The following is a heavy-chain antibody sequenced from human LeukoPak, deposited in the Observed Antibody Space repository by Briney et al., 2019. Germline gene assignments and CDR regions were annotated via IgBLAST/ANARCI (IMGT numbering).Heavy chain of an antibody. V-gene: IGHV4-34*01. CDR1: GGSLSGYY. J-gene: IGHJ4*02. Sequence: PSETLSLTCAVYGGSLSGYYWSWIRQPPGKGLEWIGEINHRGSTNYNPSLKSRVTISVDTSKNQFSLKLSSVTAADTAVYYCARTSWLQSSFYFEYWGQGALVTVSS. D-gene: IGHD5-24*01. CDR2: INHRGST. CDR3: ARTSWLQSSFYFEY.